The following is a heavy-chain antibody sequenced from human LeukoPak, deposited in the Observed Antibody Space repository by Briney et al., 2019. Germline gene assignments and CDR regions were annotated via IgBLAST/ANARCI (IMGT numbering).Heavy chain of an antibody. Sequence: PSETLSLTCTVSYGSISAYYWSWIWRPAGRGLEWIGRVHIDGSTNYNPSLKSRLTMSLDTSKNQFSLTLNSLTAADTAVYYCARSSPAGVNFDSWGQGMLVTVSS. D-gene: IGHD2-8*01. CDR1: YGSISAYY. CDR2: VHIDGST. J-gene: IGHJ4*02. CDR3: ARSSPAGVNFDS. V-gene: IGHV4-4*07.